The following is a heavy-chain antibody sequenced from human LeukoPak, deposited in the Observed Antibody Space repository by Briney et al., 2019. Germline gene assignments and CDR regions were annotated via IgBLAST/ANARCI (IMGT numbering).Heavy chain of an antibody. CDR3: ARALPIDY. CDR2: VSSSGTTI. Sequence: GGSLRLSCVASGFSFSSYVMNWVRQAPGKGLEWLSYVSSSGTTIYCADSVKGRFTISRDNAENSLYLQMNSLRAEDTAIYYCARALPIDYWGQGTLVTVSS. CDR1: GFSFSSYV. J-gene: IGHJ4*02. V-gene: IGHV3-48*03.